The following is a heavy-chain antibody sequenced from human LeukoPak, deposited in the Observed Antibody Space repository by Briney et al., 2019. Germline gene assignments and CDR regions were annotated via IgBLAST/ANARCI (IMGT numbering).Heavy chain of an antibody. CDR1: GYIFTTYF. D-gene: IGHD3-9*01. V-gene: IGHV1-2*02. CDR2: INPNNGDT. CDR3: AREGGYDILTGSQDY. Sequence: ASVKVSCKASGYIFTTYFTHWVRQAPGQGLEWMGWINPNNGDTNYVQKFQGRVTMTRDTSISTAYMELTRLRSDDTAVYYCAREGGYDILTGSQDYGGQGTLVTVSS. J-gene: IGHJ4*02.